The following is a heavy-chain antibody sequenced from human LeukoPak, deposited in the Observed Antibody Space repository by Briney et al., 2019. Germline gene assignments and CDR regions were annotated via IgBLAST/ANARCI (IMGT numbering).Heavy chain of an antibody. J-gene: IGHJ4*02. D-gene: IGHD4-23*01. CDR3: ASSSVVTTGEYYFDY. CDR2: IYNSGST. V-gene: IGHV4-59*01. CDR1: GGSISSYY. Sequence: SETLSLTCTVSGGSISSYYWSWIRQPPGKGLGWIGYIYNSGSTNYSPSLKSRVTISVDTSKNQFSLKLSSVTAADTAVYYCASSSVVTTGEYYFDYWGQGTLVTVSS.